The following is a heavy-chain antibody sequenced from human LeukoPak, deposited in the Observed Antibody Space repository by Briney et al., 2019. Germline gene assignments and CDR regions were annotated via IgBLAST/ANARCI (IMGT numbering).Heavy chain of an antibody. CDR3: ARRGDAWEILYSFDV. CDR1: GASLARDMYH. D-gene: IGHD2-15*01. Sequence: PSETLSLTRTVSGASLARDMYHWGWVRQSPGKGLEWLGTIYYDGSTFYSPSFKSRVTISINASKKQLSLNLASVTAADTAVYYCARRGDAWEILYSFDVWGQGTAVTVSS. CDR2: IYYDGST. J-gene: IGHJ3*01. V-gene: IGHV4-39*01.